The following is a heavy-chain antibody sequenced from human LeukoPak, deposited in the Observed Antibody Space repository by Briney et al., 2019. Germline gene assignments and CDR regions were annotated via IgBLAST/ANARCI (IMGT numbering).Heavy chain of an antibody. CDR2: INPSGGTT. Sequence: GASVKVSCKASGYTFTSYYMHWVRQAPGQGLEWMGIINPSGGTTNYAPKFQGRVTMTRDMSTSTVYMELSSLRTDDTAVYYCARDGQGGAYYYYYMDVWGKGTTVTVSS. CDR1: GYTFTSYY. CDR3: ARDGQGGAYYYYYMDV. V-gene: IGHV1-46*01. D-gene: IGHD3-16*01. J-gene: IGHJ6*03.